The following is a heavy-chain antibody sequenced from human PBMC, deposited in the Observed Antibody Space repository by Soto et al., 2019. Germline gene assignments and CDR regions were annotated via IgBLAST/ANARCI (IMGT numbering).Heavy chain of an antibody. V-gene: IGHV3-23*01. J-gene: IGHJ6*02. CDR3: AKCRFLEWLVNLDV. Sequence: GSLRLSCAASGFTFSSYAMTWVRQAPGKGLEWVSGISGSGGSAYYADSVKGRFTISRENSKNTLYLQMNSLRAEDTAVYYCAKCRFLEWLVNLDVWGQGTTVTVSS. D-gene: IGHD3-3*01. CDR2: ISGSGGSA. CDR1: GFTFSSYA.